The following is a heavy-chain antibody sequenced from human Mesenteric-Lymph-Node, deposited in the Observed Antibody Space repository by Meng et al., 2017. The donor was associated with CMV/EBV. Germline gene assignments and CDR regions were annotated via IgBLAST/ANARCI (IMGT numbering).Heavy chain of an antibody. J-gene: IGHJ6*02. D-gene: IGHD6-19*01. Sequence: GESLKISCAASGFTFSSYGMHWVRQAPGKGLEWVSVIYSGGSTYYADSVKGRFTISRDNSKNTLYLQMNSLRVEDTAVYYCARDRVAGTWGYYYYGMDVWGQGTTVTVSS. V-gene: IGHV3-NL1*01. CDR1: GFTFSSYG. CDR2: IYSGGST. CDR3: ARDRVAGTWGYYYYGMDV.